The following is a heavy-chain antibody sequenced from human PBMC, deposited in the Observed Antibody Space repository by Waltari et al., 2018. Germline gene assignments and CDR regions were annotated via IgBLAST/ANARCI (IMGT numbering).Heavy chain of an antibody. CDR2: INHSGST. V-gene: IGHV4-34*01. CDR1: GGSFRGYY. J-gene: IGHJ4*02. D-gene: IGHD1-20*01. Sequence: QVQLQQWGAGLLKPSETLSLTCAVYGGSFRGYYWSWIRQPPGKGLEWIGEINHSGSTNYNPSLKSRVTISVDTSKNQFSLKLSSVTAADTAVYYCAIGNWNEWDYFDYWGQGTLVTVSS. CDR3: AIGNWNEWDYFDY.